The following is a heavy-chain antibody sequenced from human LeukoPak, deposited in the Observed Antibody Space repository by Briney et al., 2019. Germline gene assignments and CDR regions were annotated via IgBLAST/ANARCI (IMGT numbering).Heavy chain of an antibody. J-gene: IGHJ3*02. Sequence: ASVKVSCKASGYTFTSYDINWVRQATGQGLEWMGWMNPNSGKTGYAQKFQGRVTMTRNTSISTAYMELSSLRSEDTAVYYCASPTLSGSPDAFDIWGQGTMVTVSS. CDR2: MNPNSGKT. CDR1: GYTFTSYD. D-gene: IGHD1-26*01. CDR3: ASPTLSGSPDAFDI. V-gene: IGHV1-8*01.